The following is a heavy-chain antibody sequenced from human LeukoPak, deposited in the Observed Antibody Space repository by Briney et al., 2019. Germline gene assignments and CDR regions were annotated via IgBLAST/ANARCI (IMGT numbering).Heavy chain of an antibody. J-gene: IGHJ3*02. V-gene: IGHV3-64*01. CDR1: GFTFSSYA. CDR2: ISSNGGST. CDR3: ARESESDAFDI. Sequence: GGSLRLSCAASGFTFSSYAMHWVRQAPGKGLEYVSAISSNGGSTYYANSVKGRFTISRDNSKNTLYLQMGSLRAEDMAVYYCARESESDAFDIWGQGTMVTVSS.